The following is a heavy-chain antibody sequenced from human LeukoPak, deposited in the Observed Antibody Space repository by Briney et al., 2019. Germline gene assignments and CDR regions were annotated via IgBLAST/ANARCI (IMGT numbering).Heavy chain of an antibody. Sequence: PGGSLRLSCAASGFTFSSFEMNWVRQAPGKGLEWISYIRSTGNTMYYADSVKGRFTISRDNAKNSLYLQMNNLSAEDTAVYYCARGGPSGSYHDYWGRGTLVTVSS. J-gene: IGHJ4*02. D-gene: IGHD1-26*01. V-gene: IGHV3-48*03. CDR1: GFTFSSFE. CDR2: IRSTGNTM. CDR3: ARGGPSGSYHDY.